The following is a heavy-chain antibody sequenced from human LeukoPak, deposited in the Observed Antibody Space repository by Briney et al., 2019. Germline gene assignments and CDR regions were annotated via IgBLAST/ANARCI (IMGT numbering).Heavy chain of an antibody. J-gene: IGHJ4*02. CDR1: GGSVSSVSSY. CDR3: ARRRNRGELDY. V-gene: IGHV4-61*02. Sequence: PSETLSLTCTVSGGSVSSVSSYWSWVRQPAGKGLEWIGRIYTSGITDYNPSLKSRVTISLDTSKNQFSLKLSSVTAADTAVYYCARRRNRGELDYWGQGTLVTVSS. D-gene: IGHD3-10*01. CDR2: IYTSGIT.